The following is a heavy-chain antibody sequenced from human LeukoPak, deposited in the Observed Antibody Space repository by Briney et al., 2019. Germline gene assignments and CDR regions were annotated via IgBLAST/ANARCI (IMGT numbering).Heavy chain of an antibody. CDR3: AKDQSIASMDV. CDR1: GFTFSSYG. V-gene: IGHV3-30*18. CDR2: ISYDGSNK. Sequence: GGSLRLSCAASGFTFSSYGMHWVRQAPGKGLEWVAVISYDGSNKYYADSVKGRFTVSRDNSKNTLYLQMNSLRAEDTAVYYCAKDQSIASMDVWGQGTTVTVSS. D-gene: IGHD6-6*01. J-gene: IGHJ6*02.